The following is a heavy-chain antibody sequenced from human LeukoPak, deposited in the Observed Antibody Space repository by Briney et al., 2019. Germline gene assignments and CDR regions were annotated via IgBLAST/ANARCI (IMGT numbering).Heavy chain of an antibody. Sequence: PSETLSLTCTVSGGSISSYYWSWIRQPPGKGLEWIGYIYYSGSTNYNPSLKSRVTISVDTSKNQFSLKLSSVTAADTAVYYCAREQDVPPGGYGMDVWGQGTTVTVSS. V-gene: IGHV4-59*01. CDR2: IYYSGST. J-gene: IGHJ6*02. CDR3: AREQDVPPGGYGMDV. CDR1: GGSISSYY. D-gene: IGHD2-15*01.